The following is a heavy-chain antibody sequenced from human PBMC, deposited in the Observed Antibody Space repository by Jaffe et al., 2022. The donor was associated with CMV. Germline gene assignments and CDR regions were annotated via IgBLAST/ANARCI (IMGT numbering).Heavy chain of an antibody. J-gene: IGHJ3*02. D-gene: IGHD4-17*01. Sequence: EVQLVESGGGLVKPGGSLRLSCAASGFTFSSYSMNWVRQAPGKGLEWVSSISSSSSYIYYADSVKGRFTISRDNAKNSLYLQMNSLRAEDTAVYYCARGRTTTVTSRPGMGYDAFDIWGQGTMVTVSS. CDR1: GFTFSSYS. V-gene: IGHV3-21*01. CDR2: ISSSSSYI. CDR3: ARGRTTTVTSRPGMGYDAFDI.